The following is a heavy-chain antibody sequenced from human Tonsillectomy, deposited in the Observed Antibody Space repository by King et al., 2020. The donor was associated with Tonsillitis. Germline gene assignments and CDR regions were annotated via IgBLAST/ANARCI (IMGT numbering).Heavy chain of an antibody. CDR3: SKEVSPVSRPWVFAY. CDR2: ISYHGGNE. J-gene: IGHJ4*02. D-gene: IGHD5/OR15-5a*01. Sequence: VQLVESGGGVVQPGRSLRLSCAASGFTFSTYGMHWVRQAPGKGLEWVAVISYHGGNEYFADSVRGRFTISRDNSKHTLYLQMDSLIPEDTVVYYCSKEVSPVSRPWVFAYWGQGTLVTVSS. V-gene: IGHV3-30*18. CDR1: GFTFSTYG.